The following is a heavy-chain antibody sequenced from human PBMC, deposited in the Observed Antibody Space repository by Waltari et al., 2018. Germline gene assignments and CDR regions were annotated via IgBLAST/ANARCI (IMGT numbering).Heavy chain of an antibody. J-gene: IGHJ6*02. V-gene: IGHV1-69*01. CDR1: GGPFSSYA. Sequence: QVQLVQSGAEVKKPGSSVKVSCKASGGPFSSYAISWVRQPPGQGLEWMGGIIPIFGTANYAQKFQGRVTITADESTSTAYMELSSLRSEDTAVYYCARSPYGDYTSQGGMDVWGQGTTVTVSS. CDR3: ARSPYGDYTSQGGMDV. CDR2: IIPIFGTA. D-gene: IGHD4-17*01.